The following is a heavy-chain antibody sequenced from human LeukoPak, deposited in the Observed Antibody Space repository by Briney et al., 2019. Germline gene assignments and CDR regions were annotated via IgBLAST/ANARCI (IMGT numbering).Heavy chain of an antibody. V-gene: IGHV3-7*03. CDR2: INREGTEK. D-gene: IGHD1-26*01. CDR3: AREGIKWEIYIDY. CDR1: EFTFSAHW. Sequence: GGSLRLSCAASEFTFSAHWMTWVRQAPGKGREWVANINREGTEKYYADSVKGRFTISRDNAKNSLFLQMNNLRAEDTAIYYCAREGIKWEIYIDYWGQGISVAVSS. J-gene: IGHJ4*02.